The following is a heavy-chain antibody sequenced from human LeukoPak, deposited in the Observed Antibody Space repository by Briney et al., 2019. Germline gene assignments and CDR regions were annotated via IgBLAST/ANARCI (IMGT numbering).Heavy chain of an antibody. CDR1: GGSISSSSYY. CDR2: VYYSGST. V-gene: IGHV4-39*01. J-gene: IGHJ5*02. CDR3: ARTLSSSGWSDWFDP. Sequence: SETLSLTCTVSGGSISSSSYYWGWIRQPPGKGLEWIGRVYYSGSTYYNPSLKSRVTISVDTSKNQFSLKLSSVTAADTTVYYCARTLSSSGWSDWFDPWGQGTLVTVSS. D-gene: IGHD6-19*01.